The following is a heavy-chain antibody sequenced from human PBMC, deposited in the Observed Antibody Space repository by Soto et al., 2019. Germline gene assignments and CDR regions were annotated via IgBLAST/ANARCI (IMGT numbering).Heavy chain of an antibody. Sequence: ESGGGLVQPGGSLRLSCAASGFTFSSYDMHWVRQASGKGLEWVSVIGTAGETYYSGSVKGRFTISRDSLTTSLYLQMNSLRAGDTAVYYCVRDTTGFGYFDSWGQGTLVTVSS. D-gene: IGHD1-1*01. J-gene: IGHJ4*02. CDR1: GFTFSSYD. CDR2: IGTAGET. CDR3: VRDTTGFGYFDS. V-gene: IGHV3-13*01.